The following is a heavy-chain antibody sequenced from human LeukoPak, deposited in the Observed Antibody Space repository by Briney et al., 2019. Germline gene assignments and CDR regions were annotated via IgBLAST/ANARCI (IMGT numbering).Heavy chain of an antibody. CDR1: GGTFSSYA. Sequence: GASVKVSCKASGGTFSSYAISWVRQAPGQGLEWMGGIIPIFGTANYAQKFQGGVTITADKSTSTAYMGLSSLRSEDTAVYYCARAPLWGSHDYYYYMDVWGKGTTVTVSS. D-gene: IGHD7-27*01. CDR2: IIPIFGTA. V-gene: IGHV1-69*06. CDR3: ARAPLWGSHDYYYYMDV. J-gene: IGHJ6*03.